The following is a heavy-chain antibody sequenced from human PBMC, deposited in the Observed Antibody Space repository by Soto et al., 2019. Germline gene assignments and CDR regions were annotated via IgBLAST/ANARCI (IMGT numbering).Heavy chain of an antibody. V-gene: IGHV1-18*01. Sequence: QVQLVQSEGEVKQPGPSVKLSCKASGYSFTSFGISWVRQAPGQGLEWRGWISPNSGSTRYAQHLQGRVTMTTETPTTTAYLKLRSLTSYHTALYYFVREMWTNYGPKNFFDFWGLGALVTVSS. J-gene: IGHJ4*02. CDR3: VREMWTNYGPKNFFDF. D-gene: IGHD4-17*01. CDR2: ISPNSGST. CDR1: GYSFTSFG.